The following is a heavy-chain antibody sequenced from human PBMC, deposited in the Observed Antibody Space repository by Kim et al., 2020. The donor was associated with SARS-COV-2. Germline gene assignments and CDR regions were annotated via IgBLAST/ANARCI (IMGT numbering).Heavy chain of an antibody. V-gene: IGHV3-30-3*01. J-gene: IGHJ2*01. CDR1: GFTFSSYA. Sequence: GGSLRLSCAASGFTFSSYAMHWVRQAPGKGLEWVAVISYDGSNKYYADSVKGRFTISRDNSKNTLYLQMNSLRAEDTAVYYCARIFEGATSRNWYFDLWG. CDR2: ISYDGSNK. CDR3: ARIFEGATSRNWYFDL. D-gene: IGHD3-16*01.